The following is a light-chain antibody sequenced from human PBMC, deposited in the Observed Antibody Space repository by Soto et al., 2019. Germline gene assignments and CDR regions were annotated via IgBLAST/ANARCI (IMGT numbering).Light chain of an antibody. CDR3: QQYNYWPS. Sequence: EIVMTQSPATLSVSPGERATLSCSASQSVSSNLAWYQQKPGQAPRLLIYGASTRATGIPARFSGSGSGTEFTLTISSLQSEDFAVYYCQQYNYWPSFGQGTKLAIK. V-gene: IGKV3-15*01. J-gene: IGKJ2*01. CDR2: GAS. CDR1: QSVSSN.